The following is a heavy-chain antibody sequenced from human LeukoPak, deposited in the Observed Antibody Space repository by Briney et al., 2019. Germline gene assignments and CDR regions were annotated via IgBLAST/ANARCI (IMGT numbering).Heavy chain of an antibody. CDR3: ARDRGGSYGFSDY. CDR1: GGTFSSYA. Sequence: GASVKVSCKASGGTFSSYAISWVRQAPGQGLEWMGGIIPIFGTANYAQKFQSRVTITADESTSTAYMELSSLRSEDTAVYYCARDRGGSYGFSDYWGQGTLVTVSS. CDR2: IIPIFGTA. V-gene: IGHV1-69*13. J-gene: IGHJ4*02. D-gene: IGHD1-26*01.